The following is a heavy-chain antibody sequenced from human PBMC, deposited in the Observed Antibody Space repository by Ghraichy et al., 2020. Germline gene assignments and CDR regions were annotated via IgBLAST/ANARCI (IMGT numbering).Heavy chain of an antibody. CDR2: ISSSSRHI. V-gene: IGHV3-21*01. CDR3: ARAEGDYGSSAYFDF. CDR1: GFTFSNSS. D-gene: IGHD3-16*01. Sequence: GGSLRLSCAASGFTFSNSSMNWVRRAPGKGLEWVSSISSSSRHIYYADSVKGRFTISRDNAKNSLYLQMNSLRAEDTAVYYCARAEGDYGSSAYFDFWGQRTLVTVS. J-gene: IGHJ4*02.